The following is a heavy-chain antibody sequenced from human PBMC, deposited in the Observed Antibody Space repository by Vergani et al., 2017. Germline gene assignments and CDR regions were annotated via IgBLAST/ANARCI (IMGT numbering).Heavy chain of an antibody. Sequence: QVQLQESGPGLVKPSQTLSLTCTVSGGSIGSSGYYWSWIRQHPGKGREWIGYIYYSGRADYNPSLKSRVTKSADTSKNQFSLKVTSVTAADTAVYFCARVKWSGTTTVVDYWGQGTLVTVSS. CDR3: ARVKWSGTTTVVDY. J-gene: IGHJ4*02. CDR1: GGSIGSSGYY. V-gene: IGHV4-31*03. CDR2: IYYSGRA. D-gene: IGHD1-7*01.